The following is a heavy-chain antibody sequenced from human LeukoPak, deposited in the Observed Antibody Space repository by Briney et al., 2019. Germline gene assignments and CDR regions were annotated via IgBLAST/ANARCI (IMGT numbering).Heavy chain of an antibody. CDR3: ARLYSGYGPFDY. CDR2: IYYSGST. J-gene: IGHJ4*02. CDR1: GGSISSYY. D-gene: IGHD5-12*01. V-gene: IGHV4-59*08. Sequence: KPSETLSLTCTVSGGSISSYYWSWIRQPPGKGLEWIGYIYYSGSTDYNPSLKSRVTISVDTSKNQFSLKLTSVTAADTAVYYCARLYSGYGPFDYWGQGTLVTVSS.